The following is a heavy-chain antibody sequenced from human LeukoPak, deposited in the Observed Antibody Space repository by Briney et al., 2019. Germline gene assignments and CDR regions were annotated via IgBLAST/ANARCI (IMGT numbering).Heavy chain of an antibody. Sequence: GGSLGLSCAASGFTFSQYSINWVRQAPGKGLEWVSHLRYTGETFYADSVKGRFTISRDNVRNSLYLQMNSLRAEDTAMYYCARDAGNSGYGCDLWGQGTLVTVSS. CDR2: LRYTGET. V-gene: IGHV3-48*01. CDR1: GFTFSQYS. J-gene: IGHJ5*02. CDR3: ARDAGNSGYGCDL. D-gene: IGHD5-12*01.